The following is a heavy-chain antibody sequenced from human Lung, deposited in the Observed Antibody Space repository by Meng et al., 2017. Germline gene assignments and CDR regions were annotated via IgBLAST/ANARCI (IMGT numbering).Heavy chain of an antibody. J-gene: IGHJ4*02. CDR2: IVSDGGIT. D-gene: IGHD3-3*01. CDR3: ARDLAWVLFDY. Sequence: VQLVGSGGGLVRPGGFLRLSCGASGFNFGDYIIHWVSQSPGKGLEWISRIVSDGGITTYADSVKGRFTVSRDNAKNTLYLQMNSLGADDTAVYYCARDLAWVLFDYWGQGALVTVSS. V-gene: IGHV3-74*01. CDR1: GFNFGDYI.